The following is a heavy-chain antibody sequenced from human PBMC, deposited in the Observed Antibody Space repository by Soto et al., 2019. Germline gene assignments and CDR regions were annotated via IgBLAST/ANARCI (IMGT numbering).Heavy chain of an antibody. J-gene: IGHJ6*03. Sequence: ASVKVSCKASGYTFTSYGISWVRQAPGQGLEWMGWISAYNGNTNYAQKLQGRVTMTTDTSSRTAYMELRSLRSDDTAVYYCARDDGSGGSGWYDDYYYYYMDVWGKGTTVTVSS. CDR3: ARDDGSGGSGWYDDYYYYYMDV. D-gene: IGHD6-19*01. CDR1: GYTFTSYG. V-gene: IGHV1-18*01. CDR2: ISAYNGNT.